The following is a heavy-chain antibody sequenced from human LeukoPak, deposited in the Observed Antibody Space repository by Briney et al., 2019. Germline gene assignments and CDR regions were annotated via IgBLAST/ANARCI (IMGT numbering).Heavy chain of an antibody. CDR2: ISWNSGNI. D-gene: IGHD4-17*01. CDR1: GFTFHDYA. V-gene: IGHV3-9*01. J-gene: IGHJ4*02. Sequence: PGGSLRLSCAASGFTFHDYAMHWVRQAPGKGLEWVSGISWNSGNIGYADSVKGRFTISRDNAKNSLYLQTNSLRAEDTALYYCANLHGDYRDYWGQGTLVTVSS. CDR3: ANLHGDYRDY.